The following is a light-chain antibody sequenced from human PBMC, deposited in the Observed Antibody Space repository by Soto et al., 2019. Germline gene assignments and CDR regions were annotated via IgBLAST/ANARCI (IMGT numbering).Light chain of an antibody. CDR3: QQRSNWPPEAT. V-gene: IGKV3D-20*02. CDR2: GVS. J-gene: IGKJ5*01. CDR1: QSVSSSY. Sequence: EIVLTQSPATLSLSPGERATLSCRASQSVSSSYLAWYQQKPGQAPRLLIYGVSSRATGIPARFSGSGSGTDFTLTISSLEPEDFAVYYCQQRSNWPPEATFGQGTRLEIK.